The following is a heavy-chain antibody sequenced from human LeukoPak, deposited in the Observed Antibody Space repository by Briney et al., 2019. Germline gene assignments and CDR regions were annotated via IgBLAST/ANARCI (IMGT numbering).Heavy chain of an antibody. CDR3: TRALDISGYFYPFDY. CDR1: GFSLSDHF. D-gene: IGHD3-22*01. Sequence: GGSLRLSCAASGFSLSDHFVDWVRQAPGKGLEWVCRSRNEARSYTTEYAAAVKGRFTISRDDSQNSLYLQMNSLKTEDTAVYYCTRALDISGYFYPFDYWGQGTLVTVSS. J-gene: IGHJ4*02. V-gene: IGHV3-72*01. CDR2: SRNEARSYTT.